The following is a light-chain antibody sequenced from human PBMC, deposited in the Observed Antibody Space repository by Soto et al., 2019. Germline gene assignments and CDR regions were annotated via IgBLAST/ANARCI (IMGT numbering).Light chain of an antibody. Sequence: DIQMTQYPYSLSAYVGDRVTITCRASQSISSYLNWYQQKPGEAPKILIDAASTLQSGVPSRFSGRGSGPDLSLTIRSLQPEYFATYSCQQTFSEPVNFGQGTRLEIK. CDR2: AAS. CDR3: QQTFSEPVN. J-gene: IGKJ2*01. CDR1: QSISSY. V-gene: IGKV1-39*01.